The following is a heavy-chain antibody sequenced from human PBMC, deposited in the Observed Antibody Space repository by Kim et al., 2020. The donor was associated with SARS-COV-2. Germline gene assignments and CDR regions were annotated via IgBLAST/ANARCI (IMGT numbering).Heavy chain of an antibody. V-gene: IGHV3-74*01. Sequence: GGSLRLSCEVSGFNFDPYWIHWVRQVPGKGLVWLARISSDGTRVGHADSVKGRFTISRDTAKTTHYLQMNSLRVDDTGVYYCTRSRYLVSGMDVWGQGTTVTVSS. D-gene: IGHD3-9*01. CDR2: ISSDGTRV. CDR3: TRSRYLVSGMDV. CDR1: GFNFDPYW. J-gene: IGHJ6*01.